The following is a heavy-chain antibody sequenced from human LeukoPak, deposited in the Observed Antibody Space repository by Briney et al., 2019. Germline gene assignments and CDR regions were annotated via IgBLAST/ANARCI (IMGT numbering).Heavy chain of an antibody. D-gene: IGHD3-3*01. CDR3: ARGDYDFWSASMDY. V-gene: IGHV4-34*01. CDR1: GGSFSGYY. J-gene: IGHJ4*02. CDR2: INHSEST. Sequence: NASETLSLTCAVYGGSFSGYYRSWIRQPPGKGLEWIGEINHSESTNYNPSLKSRVTISVDTSKNQFSLKLSSVTAADTAVYYCARGDYDFWSASMDYWGQGTLVTVSS.